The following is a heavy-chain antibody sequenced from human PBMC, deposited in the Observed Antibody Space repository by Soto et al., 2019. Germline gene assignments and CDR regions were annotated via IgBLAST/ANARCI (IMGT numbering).Heavy chain of an antibody. CDR3: ARSAGWYAVHS. Sequence: QVQLQESGPGLVKPSGTLSLTCAVSAVSISSGSFWGWVRQPPGKGLEWIGDIHHSGSTNYNPSLQSRVPIAVDTSKNHFSLKLNSVTAADTAVYYCARSAGWYAVHSWGQGILVIVSS. J-gene: IGHJ4*02. V-gene: IGHV4-4*02. CDR2: IHHSGST. CDR1: AVSISSGSF. D-gene: IGHD6-19*01.